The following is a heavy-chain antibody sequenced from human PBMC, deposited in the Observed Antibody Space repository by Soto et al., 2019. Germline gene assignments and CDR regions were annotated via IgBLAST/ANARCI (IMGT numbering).Heavy chain of an antibody. CDR3: AKTIPKLADYYYGMDV. Sequence: PGGSLRLSCAASGFTFSSYGMHWVRQAPGKGLEWVAVISYDGSNKYYADSVKGRFTISRDNSKNTLYLQMNSLRAEDTAVYYCAKTIPKLADYYYGMDVWGQGTTVTVSS. CDR1: GFTFSSYG. V-gene: IGHV3-30*18. D-gene: IGHD3-9*01. J-gene: IGHJ6*02. CDR2: ISYDGSNK.